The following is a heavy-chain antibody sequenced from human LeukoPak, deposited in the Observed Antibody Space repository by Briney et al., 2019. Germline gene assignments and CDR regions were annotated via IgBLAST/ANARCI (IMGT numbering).Heavy chain of an antibody. J-gene: IGHJ6*02. V-gene: IGHV3-30*18. CDR1: GFTFSSYA. CDR3: AKGQLVDYGMDV. CDR2: TSYDESHK. Sequence: PGRSLRLSCAASGFTFSSYAMHWVRQAPGKGLEWVAVTSYDESHKYYADSVKGRFTISRDNYKNTLYLQMNSLRGEDTAVYYCAKGQLVDYGMDVWGQGTTVTVSS. D-gene: IGHD6-13*01.